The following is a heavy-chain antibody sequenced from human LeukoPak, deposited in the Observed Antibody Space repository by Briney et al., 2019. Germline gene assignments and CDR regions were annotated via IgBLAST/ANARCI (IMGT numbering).Heavy chain of an antibody. V-gene: IGHV1-8*01. CDR1: GYTFTSYD. CDR3: AREAPHDCGDYRTDY. D-gene: IGHD4-17*01. CDR2: INPNSGNT. Sequence: ASVKVSCKASGYTFTSYDINLVRQATGQGHERMGWINPNSGNTNNAQTVHGKVTMTRDTSISTASMYLSRMRANATAAYYCAREAPHDCGDYRTDYWGRETLVTVSS. J-gene: IGHJ4*02.